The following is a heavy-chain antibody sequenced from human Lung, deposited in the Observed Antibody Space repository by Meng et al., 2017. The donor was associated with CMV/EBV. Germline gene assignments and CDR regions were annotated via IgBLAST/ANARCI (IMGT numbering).Heavy chain of an antibody. CDR3: RTGHYDRA. V-gene: IGHV3-7*01. CDR2: IKGDGTEE. CDR1: GFNFGNFW. D-gene: IGHD3-16*01. J-gene: IGHJ5*01. Sequence: ESLKISCEASGFNFGNFWMNWVRQAPGKGLEWVANIKGDGTEEYYVDSVKGRFTISRDNAKNSLYLQMNSLRVEDTALYYCRTGHYDRAWGHGTLVTGSS.